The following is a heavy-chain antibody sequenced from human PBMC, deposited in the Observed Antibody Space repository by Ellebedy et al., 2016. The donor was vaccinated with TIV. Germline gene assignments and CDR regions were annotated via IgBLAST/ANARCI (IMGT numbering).Heavy chain of an antibody. V-gene: IGHV3-15*01. CDR1: GFTFSNAW. CDR2: IKSKTDGGTT. D-gene: IGHD3-10*01. J-gene: IGHJ5*02. CDR3: TTDLRVRGVITYSLWFDP. Sequence: GESLKISCAASGFTFSNAWMSWVRQAPGKGLEWVGRIKSKTDGGTTDYAAPVKGRFTISRDDSKNTLYLQMNSLKTEDTAVYYCTTDLRVRGVITYSLWFDPWGQGTLVTVSS.